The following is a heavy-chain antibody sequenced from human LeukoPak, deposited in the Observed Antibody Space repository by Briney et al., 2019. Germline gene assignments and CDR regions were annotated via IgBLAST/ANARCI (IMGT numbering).Heavy chain of an antibody. V-gene: IGHV1-46*01. Sequence: ASVKVSCKASGYTFTSYYMHWVRQAPGQGLEWMGIINPSGGSTSYAQKFQGRVTMTRDMSTSTVYMELSSLRSEDTAVYYCAREARAFGSSPGAFDIWGQGTMVTVSS. D-gene: IGHD3-3*01. J-gene: IGHJ3*02. CDR1: GYTFTSYY. CDR3: AREARAFGSSPGAFDI. CDR2: INPSGGST.